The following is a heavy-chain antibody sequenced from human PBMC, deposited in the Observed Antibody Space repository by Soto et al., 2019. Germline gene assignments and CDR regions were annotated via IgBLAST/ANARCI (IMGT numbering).Heavy chain of an antibody. J-gene: IGHJ4*02. CDR2: IKQDGTET. CDR3: ASYGRDSSGYYYFDY. Sequence: GGSLRLSCAASGFTFSSSWMSWVRQAPGKGLEWVANIKQDGTETYYVDSVKGRFTISRDNAKNSLSLQMHSLRAEDTAVYYCASYGRDSSGYYYFDYWGQGTLVTVSS. V-gene: IGHV3-7*01. CDR1: GFTFSSSW. D-gene: IGHD3-22*01.